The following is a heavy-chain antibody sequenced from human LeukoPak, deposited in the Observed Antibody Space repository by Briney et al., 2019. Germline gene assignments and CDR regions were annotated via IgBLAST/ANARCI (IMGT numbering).Heavy chain of an antibody. V-gene: IGHV3-73*01. D-gene: IGHD1-26*01. J-gene: IGHJ5*02. Sequence: WGSLRLSCAASGFTFSGSAIHWVRQSSGKGLEWVGQIDKKDKGYATATAYAASVKGRFTISRDDSINTAYLQMKSLKTEDTALYYCTRDSGTYNWFGPWGQGTLVTVSS. CDR3: TRDSGTYNWFGP. CDR2: IDKKDKGYATAT. CDR1: GFTFSGSA.